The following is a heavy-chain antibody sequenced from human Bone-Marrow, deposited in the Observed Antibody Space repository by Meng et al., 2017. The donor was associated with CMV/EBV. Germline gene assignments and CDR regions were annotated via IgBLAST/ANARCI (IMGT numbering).Heavy chain of an antibody. Sequence: SETLSLTCAVYGGSFSGYYWSWIRQPPGKGLEWIGEINHSGSTNYNPSLKSRVTISVDTSKNQFSLKLSSVTAADTAVYYCARKVGWDYYDSSGYYRSYYYYYGMDVWGQGTTVNVAS. D-gene: IGHD3-22*01. CDR1: GGSFSGYY. V-gene: IGHV4-34*01. J-gene: IGHJ6*02. CDR3: ARKVGWDYYDSSGYYRSYYYYYGMDV. CDR2: INHSGST.